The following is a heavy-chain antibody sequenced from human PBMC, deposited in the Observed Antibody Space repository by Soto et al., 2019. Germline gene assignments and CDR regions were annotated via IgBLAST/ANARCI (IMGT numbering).Heavy chain of an antibody. CDR2: ISGSGGST. V-gene: IGHV3-23*01. CDR3: AKSGSGWPYYYYYVDV. D-gene: IGHD6-25*01. J-gene: IGHJ6*03. Sequence: GGSLRLSCAASGFTFSSYGMSWVRQAPGKGLEWVSSISGSGGSTYYADSVKGRFTISRDNSKNTLYLQMSSLRAEDTAVYYCAKSGSGWPYYYYYVDVWGKGTTVTVSS. CDR1: GFTFSSYG.